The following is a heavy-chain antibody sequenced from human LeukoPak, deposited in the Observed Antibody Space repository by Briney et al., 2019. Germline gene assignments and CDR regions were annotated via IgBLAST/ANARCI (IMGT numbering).Heavy chain of an antibody. V-gene: IGHV3-66*02. CDR2: IYSGGST. CDR3: ARARELEEISGAIPDYFDY. J-gene: IGHJ4*02. D-gene: IGHD3-3*01. CDR1: GFTVSSNY. Sequence: GGSLRLXCAASGFTVSSNYMSWARRAPGKGLEWVSVIYSGGSTYYADSVKGRFTISRDNSKNTLYLQMNSLRAEDTAVYYCARARELEEISGAIPDYFDYWGQGTLITVSS.